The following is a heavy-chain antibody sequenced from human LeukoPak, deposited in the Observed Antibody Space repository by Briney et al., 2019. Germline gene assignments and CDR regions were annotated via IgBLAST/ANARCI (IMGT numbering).Heavy chain of an antibody. D-gene: IGHD5-24*01. CDR3: VPFRDGYNY. Sequence: PGGSLRLSCSASGFTFSNYPMHWVCQAPGKGPEYVSGISSNGGTTFYVDSVKGRFIISRDNSKNTLYLQMSSLRNEDTAVYHCVPFRDGYNYWGQGTLVTVSS. CDR1: GFTFSNYP. J-gene: IGHJ4*02. CDR2: ISSNGGTT. V-gene: IGHV3-64D*06.